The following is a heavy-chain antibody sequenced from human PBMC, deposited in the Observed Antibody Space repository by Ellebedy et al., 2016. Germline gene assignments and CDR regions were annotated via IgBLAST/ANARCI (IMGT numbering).Heavy chain of an antibody. CDR3: ARQTAASQNVGWFQH. CDR2: IWYDGSNK. CDR1: GFTFSSYG. D-gene: IGHD6-6*01. J-gene: IGHJ1*01. Sequence: GGSLRLSXAASGFTFSSYGMHWVRQAPGKGLEWVAVIWYDGSNKYYADSVKGRFTISRDNSKNTLYLQMNGRRAADTAVEYCARQTAASQNVGWFQHWGQGTLVTVSS. V-gene: IGHV3-33*01.